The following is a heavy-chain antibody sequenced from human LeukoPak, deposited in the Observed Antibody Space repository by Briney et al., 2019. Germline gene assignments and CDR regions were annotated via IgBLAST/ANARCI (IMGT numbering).Heavy chain of an antibody. Sequence: PSETLSLTCTVSGGSISSYYWSWIRQPPGKGLEWIGYIYYSGNTNYNPSLKSRVTISVDTSKNQFSLKLSSVTAADTAVYYCARAGPLNAFDIWGQGTMVTVSS. CDR3: ARAGPLNAFDI. CDR1: GGSISSYY. CDR2: IYYSGNT. J-gene: IGHJ3*02. V-gene: IGHV4-59*01.